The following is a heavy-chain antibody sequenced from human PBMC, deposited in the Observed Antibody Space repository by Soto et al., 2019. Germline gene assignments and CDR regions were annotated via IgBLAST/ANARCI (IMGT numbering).Heavy chain of an antibody. CDR3: AHSSCRAGDY. CDR1: GFSLTTSGVG. D-gene: IGHD3-10*01. Sequence: QITLKESGPTLVKPTQTLTLTCTFSGFSLTTSGVGVGWIRQPPGKALEWLALLYWDDDKRYSPSLKSRLTITMATPNNQVLHTMANLDPVDTCPSFCAHSSCRAGDYWGQGTLVTVSS. J-gene: IGHJ4*02. CDR2: LYWDDDK. V-gene: IGHV2-5*02.